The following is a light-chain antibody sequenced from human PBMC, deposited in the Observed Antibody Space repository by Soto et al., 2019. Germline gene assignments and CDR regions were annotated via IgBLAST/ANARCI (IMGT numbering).Light chain of an antibody. CDR3: QQYGSSGT. J-gene: IGKJ1*01. Sequence: DIVLTQSPGTLYLSPGERATLSCRASQSVSNNYLAWYQQKPGQAPRLLIYGASNRATGIPDRFSGSGSGTDFTITISRLEPEDFVVYYCQQYGSSGTFGQGTKVDIK. CDR1: QSVSNNY. CDR2: GAS. V-gene: IGKV3-20*01.